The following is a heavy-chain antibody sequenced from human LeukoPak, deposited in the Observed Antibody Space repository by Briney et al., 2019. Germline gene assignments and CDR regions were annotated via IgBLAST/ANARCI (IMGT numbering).Heavy chain of an antibody. V-gene: IGHV1-18*01. J-gene: IGHJ2*01. Sequence: GASVKVSCKASGYIFTSYGISWVRQAPGQGLEWMGWINAYNGDTNYAQKFQGRVTMTTDTSTSTAYMELSSLRSEDTAVYYCASIFLAIGYSYGWYFDLWGRGTLVTVSS. D-gene: IGHD5-18*01. CDR2: INAYNGDT. CDR3: ASIFLAIGYSYGWYFDL. CDR1: GYIFTSYG.